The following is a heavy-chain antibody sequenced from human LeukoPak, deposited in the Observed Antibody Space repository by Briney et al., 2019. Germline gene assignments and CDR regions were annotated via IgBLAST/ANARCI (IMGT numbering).Heavy chain of an antibody. J-gene: IGHJ5*02. V-gene: IGHV3-9*01. CDR1: GFTFDDYA. CDR2: INWNSDSI. CDR3: ARGARTGFDP. Sequence: GGSLRLSCAVSGFTFDDYAMHWVRQVPGKGLEWVSGINWNSDSIGYADSVKGRFTTSRDNAKDSLYLQMNSLRAGDTAVYYCARGARTGFDPWGQGTLVTVSS. D-gene: IGHD6-6*01.